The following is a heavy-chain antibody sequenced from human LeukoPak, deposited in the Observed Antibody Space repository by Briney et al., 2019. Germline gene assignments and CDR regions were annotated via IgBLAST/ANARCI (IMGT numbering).Heavy chain of an antibody. CDR3: AAPPRAGARPPYDY. CDR1: GFTFSSYG. V-gene: IGHV3-23*01. D-gene: IGHD6-6*01. J-gene: IGHJ4*01. Sequence: SGGSLRLSCATSGFTFSSYGMSWVRQAPGKGLEWISAISAGGDSTYYADSVGGRFTISKDESKTTLFLQMNSLRAEDTAIYYCAAPPRAGARPPYDYWGHGAQVTVSS. CDR2: ISAGGDST.